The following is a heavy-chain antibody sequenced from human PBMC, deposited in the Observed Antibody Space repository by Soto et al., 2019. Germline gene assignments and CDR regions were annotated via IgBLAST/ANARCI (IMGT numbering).Heavy chain of an antibody. CDR3: ARDPRIVVVAAAPNSYYYYGMDV. CDR1: GYTFTSYY. J-gene: IGHJ6*02. V-gene: IGHV1-46*01. D-gene: IGHD2-15*01. CDR2: INPSGGST. Sequence: GASVKVSCKASGYTFTSYYMHGVRQAPGQGLEWMGIINPSGGSTSYAQKFQGRVTMTRDTSTSTVYMELSSLRSEDTAVYYCARDPRIVVVAAAPNSYYYYGMDVWGQGTTVTVSS.